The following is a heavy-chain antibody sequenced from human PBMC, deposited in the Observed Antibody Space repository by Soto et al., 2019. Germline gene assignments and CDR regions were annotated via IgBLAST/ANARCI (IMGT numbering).Heavy chain of an antibody. CDR1: GFTFSSYA. V-gene: IGHV3-23*01. CDR2: ISGSGGST. D-gene: IGHD4-17*01. Sequence: EVQLLESGGGLVQPGGSLRLSCAASGFTFSSYAMSWVRQAPGKGLEWVSAISGSGGSTYYADSVKGRFTISRDNSKNTLYLQMNSLRDEDTAVYYCAKDPGPNDYGDYGDAFDIWGQGTMVTVSS. J-gene: IGHJ3*02. CDR3: AKDPGPNDYGDYGDAFDI.